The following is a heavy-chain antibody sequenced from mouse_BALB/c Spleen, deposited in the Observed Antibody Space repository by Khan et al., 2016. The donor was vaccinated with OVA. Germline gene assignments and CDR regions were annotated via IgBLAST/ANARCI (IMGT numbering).Heavy chain of an antibody. V-gene: IGHV1S132*01. CDR3: ARIHFVNYEFAY. CDR1: GYTFTSYW. Sequence: QVQLQQSGAELVKPGASVKLSCKTSGYTFTSYWIQWVKQRPGQGLGWIGQIFPGTGTTYYNEKFKGKATLTVDTSSNTAYMQFSSLTSEDSAVYFCARIHFVNYEFAYWGQGTLVTVSP. D-gene: IGHD2-1*01. J-gene: IGHJ3*01. CDR2: IFPGTGTT.